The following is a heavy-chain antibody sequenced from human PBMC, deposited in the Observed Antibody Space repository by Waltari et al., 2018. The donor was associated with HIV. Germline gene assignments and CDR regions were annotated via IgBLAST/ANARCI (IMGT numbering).Heavy chain of an antibody. Sequence: QVQLVQSGAEVHKPGSSVTVSCKASGGTPTTTGFIWVRQAPGQGLQWMGAIIPLFGTAHYAQKFQGRVTITADKATSTAYLEMRYLTSEDTAVYYCARDAGLTSGWFAGVYWGQGTLITVSA. V-gene: IGHV1-69*06. J-gene: IGHJ4*02. CDR2: IIPLFGTA. CDR1: GGTPTTTG. CDR3: ARDAGLTSGWFAGVY. D-gene: IGHD6-19*01.